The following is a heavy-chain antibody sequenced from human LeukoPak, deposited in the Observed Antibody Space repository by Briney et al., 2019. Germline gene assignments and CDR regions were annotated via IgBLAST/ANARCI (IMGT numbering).Heavy chain of an antibody. CDR2: ISSSSSYI. CDR3: ARDKDVYFDY. Sequence: GGSLRLSCVGTGFTFSTYRMNWVRQAPGKGLEWVSSISSSSSYIYYADSVKGRITISGDNAKNSLYLQMNSLRVEDRAVYYCARDKDVYFDYWGQGTLVTVSS. CDR1: GFTFSTYR. J-gene: IGHJ4*02. V-gene: IGHV3-21*01.